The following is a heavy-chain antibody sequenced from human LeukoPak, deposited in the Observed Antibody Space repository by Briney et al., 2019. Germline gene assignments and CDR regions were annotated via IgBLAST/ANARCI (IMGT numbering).Heavy chain of an antibody. CDR1: GFTFSSYG. V-gene: IGHV3-30*18. D-gene: IGHD3-10*01. J-gene: IGHJ4*02. CDR2: ISYDGSNK. Sequence: GGSLRLSCAASGFTFSSYGMHWVRQAPGKGLEWVAVISYDGSNKYYADSVKGRFTISRDNSKNTLYLQMNSLRAEDTAVYYCAKDANYYGSGSYYAVDYWGQGTLVTVSS. CDR3: AKDANYYGSGSYYAVDY.